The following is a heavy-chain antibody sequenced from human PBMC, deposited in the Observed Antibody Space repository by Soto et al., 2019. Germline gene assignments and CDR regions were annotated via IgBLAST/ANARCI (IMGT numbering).Heavy chain of an antibody. CDR2: IYYSGST. J-gene: IGHJ4*02. D-gene: IGHD6-13*01. V-gene: IGHV4-59*08. CDR1: GGSISSYY. Sequence: PSETLSLTCTVSGGSISSYYWSWIRQPPGKGLEWIGYIYYSGSTNYNPSLKSRVTISVDTSKNQFSLKLSSVTAADTAVYYCARRGYSSSWYGMEFDYWGQGTLVTVSS. CDR3: ARRGYSSSWYGMEFDY.